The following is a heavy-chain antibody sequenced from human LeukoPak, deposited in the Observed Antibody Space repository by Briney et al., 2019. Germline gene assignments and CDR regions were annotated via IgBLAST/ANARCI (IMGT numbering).Heavy chain of an antibody. V-gene: IGHV4-34*01. Sequence: PSETLSLTCAVYGGSFSGYYWSWIRQPPGKGLEWIGEINHSGSTNYNPSLKSRVTISVDTSKNQFSLKLSSVTAADTAVYYCARASSGSYLYVYWGQGTLVTVSS. CDR1: GGSFSGYY. D-gene: IGHD1-26*01. CDR2: INHSGST. CDR3: ARASSGSYLYVY. J-gene: IGHJ4*02.